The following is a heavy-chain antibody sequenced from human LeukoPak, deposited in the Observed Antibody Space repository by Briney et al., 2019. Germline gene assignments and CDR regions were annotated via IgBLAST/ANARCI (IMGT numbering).Heavy chain of an antibody. CDR3: ARDRGTLLWFGDYDFDY. CDR2: ISWNSGSI. D-gene: IGHD3-10*01. V-gene: IGHV3-9*01. CDR1: GFTFDDYA. J-gene: IGHJ4*02. Sequence: GRSLRLSCAASGFTFDDYAMHWVRQAPGKGLEWVSGISWNSGSIGYADSVKGRFTISRDNAKNSLYLQMNSLRAEDTAVYYCARDRGTLLWFGDYDFDYWGQGTLVTVSS.